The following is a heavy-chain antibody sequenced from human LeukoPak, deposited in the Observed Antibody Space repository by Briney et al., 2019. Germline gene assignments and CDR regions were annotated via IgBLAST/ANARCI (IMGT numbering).Heavy chain of an antibody. CDR1: GFAFNVYA. Sequence: PGGSLRLSCATSGFAFNVYAMKWVRQIPGKGLEWVSAIRGDGIDKHYADSVRGRFTIARDTSRSIVFLQMKSLRAEDTATYYCAKCARFPDNGGWCHAFDIWGQGTMVTVSS. D-gene: IGHD3-22*01. V-gene: IGHV3-23*01. CDR3: AKCARFPDNGGWCHAFDI. CDR2: IRGDGIDK. J-gene: IGHJ3*02.